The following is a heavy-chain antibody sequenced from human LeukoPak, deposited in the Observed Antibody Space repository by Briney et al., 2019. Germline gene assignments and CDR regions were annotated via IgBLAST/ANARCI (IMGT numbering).Heavy chain of an antibody. J-gene: IGHJ4*02. D-gene: IGHD3-22*01. V-gene: IGHV3-9*01. CDR3: AKDISYYDSSGYYGVDY. CDR1: GLTFDDYA. Sequence: GRSLRLSCAASGLTFDDYAMHWVRQAPGKGLEWVSGISWNSVSIGYADSVKGRFTISRDNAKNSLYLQMNSLRAEDTALYYCAKDISYYDSSGYYGVDYWGQGTLVTVSS. CDR2: ISWNSVSI.